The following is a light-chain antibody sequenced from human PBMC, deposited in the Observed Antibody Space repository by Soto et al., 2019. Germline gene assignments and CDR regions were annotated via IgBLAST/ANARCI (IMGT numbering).Light chain of an antibody. J-gene: IGKJ1*01. CDR3: QQYNSYSRT. Sequence: EIVLTQSPGTLSLSPGERATLSCRASQSVSNNYLAWYHHKPGQAPRLLLYEASIRATGIPARFSGDGSGTEFTLTISSLQPDDFATYYCQQYNSYSRTFGQGTKVDIK. V-gene: IGKV3-20*01. CDR2: EAS. CDR1: QSVSNNY.